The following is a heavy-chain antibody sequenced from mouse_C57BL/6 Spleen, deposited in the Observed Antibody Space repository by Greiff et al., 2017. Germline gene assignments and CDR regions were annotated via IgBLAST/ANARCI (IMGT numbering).Heavy chain of an antibody. Sequence: EVKLVESGEGLVKPGGSLKLSCAASGFTFSSYAMSWVRQTPEKRLEWVAYISSGGDYIYYADTVKGRFTISRDNARNTLYLQMSSLKSEDTPMYYCTRVTGGDFDYWGQGTTLTVSS. J-gene: IGHJ2*01. CDR3: TRVTGGDFDY. CDR1: GFTFSSYA. D-gene: IGHD4-1*01. V-gene: IGHV5-9-1*02. CDR2: ISSGGDYI.